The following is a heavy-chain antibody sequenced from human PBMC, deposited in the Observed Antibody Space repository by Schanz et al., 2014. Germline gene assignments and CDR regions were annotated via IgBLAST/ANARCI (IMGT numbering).Heavy chain of an antibody. D-gene: IGHD3-22*01. CDR2: VSRDGSET. J-gene: IGHJ4*02. CDR1: GFTFNTSW. Sequence: EVQLVESGGGLVQPGGSLRLSCAASGFTFNTSWFHWVRQPPGKGLLWVSRVSRDGSETTYVDSVRGRFTISRDTAKNTVFLQMSSLRAEDTAVYYCAKVWGSDYFYPFDYWGQGTLVTVSS. CDR3: AKVWGSDYFYPFDY. V-gene: IGHV3-74*02.